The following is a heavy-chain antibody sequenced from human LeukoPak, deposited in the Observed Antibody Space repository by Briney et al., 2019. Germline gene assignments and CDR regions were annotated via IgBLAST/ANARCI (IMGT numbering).Heavy chain of an antibody. D-gene: IGHD6-19*01. CDR2: INHSGST. V-gene: IGHV4-34*01. CDR3: ARHQWLDFDY. J-gene: IGHJ4*02. Sequence: SETLSLTCAVYGGSFSGYYWSWIRQPPGKGLEWIGEINHSGSTNYNPSLKSRVTISVDTSKNQFSLKLSSVTAADTAVYYCARHQWLDFDYWGQGTLVTVSS. CDR1: GGSFSGYY.